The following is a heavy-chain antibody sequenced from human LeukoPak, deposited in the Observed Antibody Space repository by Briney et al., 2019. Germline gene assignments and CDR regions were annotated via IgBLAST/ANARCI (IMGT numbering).Heavy chain of an antibody. CDR1: GYTVTSYY. Sequence: GASVKVSCKASGYTVTSYYMHWVRQAPGQGLEWMGGIIPIFGTSIYAQKFQGRVTITADESTSTAYMELSSLRSEGTAVYYCARGHWGSPYFFDYWGQGTLVTVSS. CDR3: ARGHWGSPYFFDY. J-gene: IGHJ4*02. D-gene: IGHD7-27*01. V-gene: IGHV1-69*13. CDR2: IIPIFGTS.